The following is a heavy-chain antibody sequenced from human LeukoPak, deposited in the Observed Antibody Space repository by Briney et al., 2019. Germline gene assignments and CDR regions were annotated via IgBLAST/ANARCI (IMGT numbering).Heavy chain of an antibody. D-gene: IGHD5-18*01. J-gene: IGHJ4*02. CDR1: GFTFSSYW. CDR3: ARSEGTTWIQLWSPFDY. CDR2: INSDGSST. Sequence: PGGSLRLSCAASGFTFSSYWMHWVRQAPGKGLVWVSRINSDGSSTSYADSVKGRFTISRDNAKNTLYLQMNSLRAEDTAAYYCARSEGTTWIQLWSPFDYWGQGTLVTVSS. V-gene: IGHV3-74*01.